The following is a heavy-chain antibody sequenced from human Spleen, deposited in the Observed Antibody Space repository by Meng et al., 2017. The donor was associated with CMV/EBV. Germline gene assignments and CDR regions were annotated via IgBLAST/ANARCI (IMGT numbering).Heavy chain of an antibody. D-gene: IGHD6-13*01. CDR1: GFTFSSYG. V-gene: IGHV3-30*02. CDR2: IQDEGSNE. CDR3: ARDKGSLAIVAAAGIDY. J-gene: IGHJ4*02. Sequence: GGSLRLSCAASGFTFSSYGMHWVRQAPGKGLEWVAFIQDEGSNEYYADSVKGRFTISRDNSKNTLYLQMNSLRAEDSAVYYCARDKGSLAIVAAAGIDYWGQGTLVTVSS.